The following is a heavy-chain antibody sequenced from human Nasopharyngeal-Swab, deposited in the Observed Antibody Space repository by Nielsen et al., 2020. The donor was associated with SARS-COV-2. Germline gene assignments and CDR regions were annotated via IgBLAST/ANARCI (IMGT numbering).Heavy chain of an antibody. V-gene: IGHV2-70*11. Sequence: SGPTLVKPTQTLTLTCTLSGFSLSTSGMCVSWIRQPPGKALEWLARIDWDDDKYYSTSLKTRLTISKDNSKNQVVLTLTNMDPVDTATYYCARSITDYYYYGMDVWGQGTTVTVSS. CDR3: ARSITDYYYYGMDV. D-gene: IGHD5-12*01. J-gene: IGHJ6*02. CDR1: GFSLSTSGMC. CDR2: IDWDDDK.